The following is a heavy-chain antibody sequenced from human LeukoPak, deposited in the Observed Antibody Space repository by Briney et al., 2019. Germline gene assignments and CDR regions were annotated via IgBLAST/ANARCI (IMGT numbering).Heavy chain of an antibody. CDR1: GFTFSSYG. Sequence: GGSLRLSCAASGFTFSSYGMHWVRQAPGKGVEWGAVISYDGSNKYYADSVKGRFTISRDNSKNTLYLQMNSLRAEDTAVYYCAKDLIVVVPAAITYTGPYYYYGMDVWGQGTTVTVSS. D-gene: IGHD2-2*02. CDR3: AKDLIVVVPAAITYTGPYYYYGMDV. CDR2: ISYDGSNK. J-gene: IGHJ6*02. V-gene: IGHV3-30*18.